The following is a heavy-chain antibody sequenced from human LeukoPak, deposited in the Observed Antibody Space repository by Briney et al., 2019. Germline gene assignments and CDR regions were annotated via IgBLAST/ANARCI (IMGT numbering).Heavy chain of an antibody. CDR1: GGSISSSSYY. D-gene: IGHD3-3*01. CDR2: IYYSGST. Sequence: SETLSLTCTVSGGSISSSSYYWGWIRQPPGKGLEWIGSIYYSGSTYYNPSLKSRVTISVDTSKNQFSLKLSSVTAADTAVYYCARGETYYDFWSGNYYFDYWGQGTLVTVSS. J-gene: IGHJ4*02. CDR3: ARGETYYDFWSGNYYFDY. V-gene: IGHV4-39*01.